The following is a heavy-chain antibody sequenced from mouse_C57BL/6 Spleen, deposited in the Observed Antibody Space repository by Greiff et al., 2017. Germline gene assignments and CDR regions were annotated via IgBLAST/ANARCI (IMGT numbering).Heavy chain of an antibody. J-gene: IGHJ2*01. D-gene: IGHD4-1*02. CDR3: ARNAPSTGTGYFDY. CDR2: IWTGGGT. V-gene: IGHV2-9-1*01. Sequence: VHLVESGPGLVAPSQSLSITCTVSGFSLTSYAISWVRQPPGKGLEWLGVIWTGGGTNYNSALKSRLSIGKDNSKSQVFLKMNSLQTDDTARYYCARNAPSTGTGYFDYWGQGTTLTVSS. CDR1: GFSLTSYA.